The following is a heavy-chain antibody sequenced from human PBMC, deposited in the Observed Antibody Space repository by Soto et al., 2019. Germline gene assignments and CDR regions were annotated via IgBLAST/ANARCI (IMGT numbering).Heavy chain of an antibody. CDR1: GFTFSSYG. J-gene: IGHJ4*02. Sequence: PGRSLRLSCPASGFTFSSYGMHWVRQAPGKGLEWVAVISYDGSNKYYADSVKGRFTISRDNSKNTLYLHMNRLRAEDTAVYYCAKSHSYGFEFDYWGQGTLVTVSS. CDR3: AKSHSYGFEFDY. CDR2: ISYDGSNK. D-gene: IGHD5-18*01. V-gene: IGHV3-30*18.